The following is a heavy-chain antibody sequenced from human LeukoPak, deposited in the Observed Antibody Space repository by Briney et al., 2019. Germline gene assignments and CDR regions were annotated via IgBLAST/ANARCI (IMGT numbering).Heavy chain of an antibody. CDR1: GFTFSSYD. CDR3: AREIRQDDAFDI. CDR2: ISYDGSNK. V-gene: IGHV3-30*03. Sequence: PGGSLRLSCAASGFTFSSYDMHWVRQAPGKGLEWVAVISYDGSNKYYADSVKGRFTISRDNSKNTLYLQMNSLRAEDTAVYYCAREIRQDDAFDIWGQGTMVTVSS. J-gene: IGHJ3*02. D-gene: IGHD4-17*01.